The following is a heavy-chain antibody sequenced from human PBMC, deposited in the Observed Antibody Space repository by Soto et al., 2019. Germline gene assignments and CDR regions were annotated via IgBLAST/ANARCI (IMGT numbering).Heavy chain of an antibody. CDR1: GFTFSDDY. CDR3: AREVTTQNDG. Sequence: GGSLSLSCAASGFTFSDDYMSWIRQAPGKGLEWVSYISSGSSYTNYADSVKGRFTISRDNAKNSLYLQMNSLRAEDTAVYYCAREVTTQNDGWGQGTLVTVSS. J-gene: IGHJ4*02. V-gene: IGHV3-11*06. D-gene: IGHD4-4*01. CDR2: ISSGSSYT.